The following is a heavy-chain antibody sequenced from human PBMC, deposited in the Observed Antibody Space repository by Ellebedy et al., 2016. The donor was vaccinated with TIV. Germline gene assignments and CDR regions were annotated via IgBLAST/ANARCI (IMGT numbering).Heavy chain of an antibody. CDR1: GGSISSGGYY. V-gene: IGHV4-31*03. Sequence: SETLSLTCTVSGGSISSGGYYWSWIRQHPGKGLEWIGYIYYSGSTYYNPSLKSRVTISVDTSKNHFSLKLTSVTAADTAVYYCARMRYFDWLPLDLWGQGTLVTVSS. J-gene: IGHJ4*02. D-gene: IGHD3-9*01. CDR3: ARMRYFDWLPLDL. CDR2: IYYSGST.